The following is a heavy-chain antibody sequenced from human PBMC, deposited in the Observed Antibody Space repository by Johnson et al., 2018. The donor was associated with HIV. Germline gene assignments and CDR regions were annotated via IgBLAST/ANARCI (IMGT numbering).Heavy chain of an antibody. Sequence: QVQLVESGGGVVQPGGSLRLSCAASAFTFSSYGMHWVRQAPGKGLEWVAVMWYDGSNKYYPDSVKGRFTISRDNSKNTLYLQMNSLRAEDTAVYYCAKSSGDGFYDRGRNAFDIWGQGTMVTVSS. CDR1: AFTFSSYG. D-gene: IGHD3-22*01. J-gene: IGHJ3*02. CDR2: MWYDGSNK. V-gene: IGHV3-30*02. CDR3: AKSSGDGFYDRGRNAFDI.